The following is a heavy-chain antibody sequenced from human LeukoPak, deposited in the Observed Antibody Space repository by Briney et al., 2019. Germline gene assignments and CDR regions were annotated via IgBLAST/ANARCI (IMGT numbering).Heavy chain of an antibody. V-gene: IGHV4-4*07. J-gene: IGHJ1*01. CDR3: AINRAVYGPAEYFQH. CDR2: IYTSVST. D-gene: IGHD1-14*01. CDR1: GGSTSSFY. Sequence: PQTLSLTCTLSGGSTSSFYCSWIRQPAGNGLEWIGRIYTSVSTNYNPSLKSRVTISVDKSKNQFSVKLSSVTDADTAVYYCAINRAVYGPAEYFQHWGQGTLVTVSS.